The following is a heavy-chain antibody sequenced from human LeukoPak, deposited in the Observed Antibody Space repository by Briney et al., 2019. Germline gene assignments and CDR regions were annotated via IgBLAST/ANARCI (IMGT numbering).Heavy chain of an antibody. J-gene: IGHJ5*02. Sequence: SETLSLTCTVSGGSISSSSYYWGWIRQPPGKGLEWIGSIYYSGSTYYNPSLKSRLTISVDTSKNQFSLKLSSVTAADTAVYYCATRIAAAGSKENWFDPWGQGTLVTVSS. CDR1: GGSISSSSYY. D-gene: IGHD6-13*01. CDR2: IYYSGST. V-gene: IGHV4-39*07. CDR3: ATRIAAAGSKENWFDP.